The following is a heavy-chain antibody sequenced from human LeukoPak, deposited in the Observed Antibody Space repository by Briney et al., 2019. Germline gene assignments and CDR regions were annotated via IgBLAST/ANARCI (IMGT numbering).Heavy chain of an antibody. V-gene: IGHV4-34*01. D-gene: IGHD6-6*01. CDR1: GGSFSGYY. J-gene: IGHJ4*02. Sequence: MTSETLSLTCAVYGGSFSGYYWSWIRQPPGKGLEWIGEINHSGSTNYNPSLESRVTISVDTSKNQFSLKLSSVTAADTAVYYCARSGDSSSWGHFDYWGQGTLVTVSS. CDR2: INHSGST. CDR3: ARSGDSSSWGHFDY.